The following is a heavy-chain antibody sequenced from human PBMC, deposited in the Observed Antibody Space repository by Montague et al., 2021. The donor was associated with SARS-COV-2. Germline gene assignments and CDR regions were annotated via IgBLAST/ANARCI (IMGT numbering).Heavy chain of an antibody. CDR2: IYSSGST. J-gene: IGHJ4*02. Sequence: SETLSLTCTVSGGSISNYYWSWIRQPVGKGLEWIGRIYSSGSTNSNPSLKSRISMSVDTSKNQFSLKLSSVTAADTAIYYCARDYSHCSGGSCVFDYWGQGTLVTVSS. CDR3: ARDYSHCSGGSCVFDY. CDR1: GGSISNYY. V-gene: IGHV4-4*07. D-gene: IGHD2-15*01.